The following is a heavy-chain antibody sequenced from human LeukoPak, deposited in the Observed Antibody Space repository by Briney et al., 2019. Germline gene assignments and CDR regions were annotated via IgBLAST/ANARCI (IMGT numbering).Heavy chain of an antibody. CDR3: ARGTPYYDFWSGYYADY. CDR1: RFTFSSYA. CDR2: TSYDGSNK. J-gene: IGHJ4*02. Sequence: GGSLRLSCAASRFTFSSYAMHWVRQAPGKGLEWVAVTSYDGSNKYYADSVKGRFTISRDNSKNTLYLQMNSLRAEDTAVYYCARGTPYYDFWSGYYADYWGQGTLVTVSS. V-gene: IGHV3-30*01. D-gene: IGHD3-3*01.